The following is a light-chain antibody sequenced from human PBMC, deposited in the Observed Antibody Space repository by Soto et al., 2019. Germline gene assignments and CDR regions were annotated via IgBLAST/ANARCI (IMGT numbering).Light chain of an antibody. CDR2: DAS. V-gene: IGKV3-15*01. J-gene: IGKJ1*01. Sequence: EIVMTQSPATLPVSPGERATLSCRASQSVSSNLAWYQQKVGKAPKLLFYDASTRATGIPARFSGIGSGTEFTLTISSLQSEDFAVYYCQQYNNWPETFGQGTKV. CDR1: QSVSSN. CDR3: QQYNNWPET.